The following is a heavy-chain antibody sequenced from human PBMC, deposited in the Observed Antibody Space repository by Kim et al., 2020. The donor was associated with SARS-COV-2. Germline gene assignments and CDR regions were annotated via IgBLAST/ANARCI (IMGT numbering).Heavy chain of an antibody. J-gene: IGHJ4*02. D-gene: IGHD3-16*01. CDR3: AKVGDARRINSYFDY. CDR2: ISSDGSGT. Sequence: GGSLRLSCTASGFTFSHYAIHWVRQAPGKGLEWVCMISSDGSGTFFADAVKGRFTISRDNSQNTVIVEMNSLRVEDTAMYYCAKVGDARRINSYFDYWGRGVLVIVSS. CDR1: GFTFSHYA. V-gene: IGHV3-NL1*01.